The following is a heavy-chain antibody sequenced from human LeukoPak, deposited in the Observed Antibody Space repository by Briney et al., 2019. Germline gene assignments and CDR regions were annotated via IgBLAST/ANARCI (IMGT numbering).Heavy chain of an antibody. D-gene: IGHD6-19*01. CDR3: ARDFLWLVDY. V-gene: IGHV3-30-3*01. CDR2: VSKDGNNI. J-gene: IGHJ4*02. Sequence: GGSLRLSCAVSGFDFINFHIHWVRPAPGKGLEWLAFVSKDGNNIYYADSVKGRFTISRDNSKSTLYLQMNSLRADDTAIYYCARDFLWLVDYWGQGTLVTVSS. CDR1: GFDFINFH.